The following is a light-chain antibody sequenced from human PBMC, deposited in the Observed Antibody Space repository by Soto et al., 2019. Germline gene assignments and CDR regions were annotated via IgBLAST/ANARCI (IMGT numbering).Light chain of an antibody. Sequence: QSALTQPASVSGSPGQSITISCTGTSSDVGSYNLVSWYQQHPGKAPKLIIYEGSNRPSGVSNRFSGSKSGNTASLTISELQAEDEADYYCCSYAGSRSIVVFGGGTKLTVL. V-gene: IGLV2-23*03. CDR1: SSDVGSYNL. CDR2: EGS. CDR3: CSYAGSRSIVV. J-gene: IGLJ2*01.